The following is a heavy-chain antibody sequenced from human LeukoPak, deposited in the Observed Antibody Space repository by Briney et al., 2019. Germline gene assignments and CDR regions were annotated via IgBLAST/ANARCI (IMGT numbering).Heavy chain of an antibody. D-gene: IGHD3-22*01. V-gene: IGHV4-34*01. CDR2: INHSGST. CDR3: ARFPKYSSGYLY. Sequence: SETLSLTCAVYGGSFSGDYWNWIRQPPGKGLEWIGEINHSGSTNYNPSLKSRVTISVDTSKNQFSLKLSSVTAADTAVYYCARFPKYSSGYLYWGQGTLVTVSS. J-gene: IGHJ4*02. CDR1: GGSFSGDY.